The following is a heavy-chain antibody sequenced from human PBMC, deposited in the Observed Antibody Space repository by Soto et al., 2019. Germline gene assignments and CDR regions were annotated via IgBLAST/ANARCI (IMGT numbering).Heavy chain of an antibody. V-gene: IGHV4-31*03. CDR2: IYYSGST. CDR3: AIDRIAAAGTVYYGMDV. D-gene: IGHD6-13*01. Sequence: QVQLQEPGPGLVKPSQTLSLTCTVSGGSISSGGYYWSWIRQHPGKGLEWIGYIYYSGSTYYNPSLKSRVTISVDTSKNQFSLKLSSVNAADTAVYYCAIDRIAAAGTVYYGMDVWGQGTTVTVSS. CDR1: GGSISSGGYY. J-gene: IGHJ6*02.